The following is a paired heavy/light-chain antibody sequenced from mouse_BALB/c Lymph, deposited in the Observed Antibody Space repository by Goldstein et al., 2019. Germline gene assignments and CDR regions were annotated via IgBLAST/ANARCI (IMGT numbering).Light chain of an antibody. CDR1: SSVNY. V-gene: IGKV4-50*01. Sequence: ENVLTQSPAIMSASLGEKVTMSCRASSSVNYMYWYQQKSDASPKLWIYYTSNLAPGVPARFSGSGSGNSYSLTISSMEGEDAATYYCQQFTSSPWTFGGGTKLEIK. J-gene: IGKJ1*01. CDR2: YTS. CDR3: QQFTSSPWT.
Heavy chain of an antibody. CDR1: GFTFSSFG. CDR3: ARSRGNQPHYYAMDY. CDR2: ISSGSSTI. D-gene: IGHD2-1*01. V-gene: IGHV5-17*02. J-gene: IGHJ4*01. Sequence: DVQLVESGGGLVQPGGSRKLSCAASGFTFSSFGMHWVRQAPEKGLEWVAYISSGSSTIYYADTVKGRFTISRDNPKNTLFLQMTSLRSEDTAMYYCARSRGNQPHYYAMDYWGQGTSVTVSS.